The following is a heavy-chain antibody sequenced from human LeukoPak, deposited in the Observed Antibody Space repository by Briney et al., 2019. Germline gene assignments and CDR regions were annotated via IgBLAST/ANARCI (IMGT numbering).Heavy chain of an antibody. CDR2: IKEDGGEK. Sequence: GGSLRLSCAASGFTFSNYWMSWVRQAPGKGLEWVANIKEDGGEKYYVDSVKGRFTISRDNAKNSLYLQMNSLRVEDTAVYYCVRDLYSNYLYWGQGTLVTVSS. CDR3: VRDLYSNYLY. D-gene: IGHD4-11*01. CDR1: GFTFSNYW. J-gene: IGHJ4*02. V-gene: IGHV3-7*01.